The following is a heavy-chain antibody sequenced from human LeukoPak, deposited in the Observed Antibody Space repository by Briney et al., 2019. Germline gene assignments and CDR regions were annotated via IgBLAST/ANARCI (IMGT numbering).Heavy chain of an antibody. CDR2: IYSDNT. V-gene: IGHV3-53*01. CDR3: AKDGYHYDFWSGYLPYYYMDV. J-gene: IGHJ6*03. CDR1: GFTVSSNS. Sequence: PGGSLRLSCTVSGFTVSSNSMSWVRQAPGKGLEWVSFIYSDNTHYSDSVKGRFTISRDNSKNTLYLQMNSLRAEDTAVYYCAKDGYHYDFWSGYLPYYYMDVWGKGTTVTVSS. D-gene: IGHD3-3*01.